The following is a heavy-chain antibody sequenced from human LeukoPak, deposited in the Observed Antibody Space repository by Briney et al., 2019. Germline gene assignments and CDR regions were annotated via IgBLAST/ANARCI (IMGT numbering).Heavy chain of an antibody. D-gene: IGHD2-15*01. V-gene: IGHV4-39*01. Sequence: PSETLSLTCIVSGGSISSSDYYWGWIRQPPGKGLEWIGSIYYSGSTYYNPSLKSRVTISVDTSKNQFSLKLTFVTTADTAVYYRARALGYCSGGSCTRGYNWFDPWGQGTLVTVPS. CDR3: ARALGYCSGGSCTRGYNWFDP. CDR2: IYYSGST. CDR1: GGSISSSDYY. J-gene: IGHJ5*02.